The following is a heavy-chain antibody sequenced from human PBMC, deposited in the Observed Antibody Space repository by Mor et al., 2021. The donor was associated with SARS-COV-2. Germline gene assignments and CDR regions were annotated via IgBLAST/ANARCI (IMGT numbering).Heavy chain of an antibody. CDR3: ARGTKFVVVPAAIPNGHFDY. D-gene: IGHD2-2*01. J-gene: IGHJ4*02. Sequence: GLEWIGYIYYSGSTNYNPSLKSRVTISVDTSKNQFSLKLTSVTAADTAVYYCARGTKFVVVPAAIPNGHFDYWGQGTLVTVSS. CDR2: IYYSGST. V-gene: IGHV4-59*01.